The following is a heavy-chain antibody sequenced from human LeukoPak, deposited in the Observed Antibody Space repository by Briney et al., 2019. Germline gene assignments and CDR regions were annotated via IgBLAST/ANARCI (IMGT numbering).Heavy chain of an antibody. CDR2: IDASGGAT. D-gene: IGHD6-19*01. CDR1: GFTFSNYA. V-gene: IGHV3-23*01. J-gene: IGHJ5*02. Sequence: GGSLRLSCAASGFTFSNYAMSWVRQAPGKGLEWVSSIDASGGATYYADSVKGRFTISRDNSKNTFYLQMNSLRAEDTAVYSCAKGSGSGWYGWFAPWGQGTLVTVSS. CDR3: AKGSGSGWYGWFAP.